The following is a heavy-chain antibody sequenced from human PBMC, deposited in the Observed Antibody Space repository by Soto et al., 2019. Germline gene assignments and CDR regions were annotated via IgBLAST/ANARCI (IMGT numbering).Heavy chain of an antibody. CDR3: TTDPTGGSGWYFGDYYYGMAV. D-gene: IGHD6-19*01. Sequence: GGSLRLSCAASGFTFSNAWMNWVRQAPGKGLEWVGRTKSKTDGGTTDYAAPVKGRFTISRDDSKNTLYLQMNSLKTEDTAVYYCTTDPTGGSGWYFGDYYYGMAVWGQGTTVTVSS. J-gene: IGHJ6*02. CDR1: GFTFSNAW. V-gene: IGHV3-15*07. CDR2: TKSKTDGGTT.